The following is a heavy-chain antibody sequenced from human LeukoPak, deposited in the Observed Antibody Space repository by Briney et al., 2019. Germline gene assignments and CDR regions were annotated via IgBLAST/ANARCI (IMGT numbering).Heavy chain of an antibody. Sequence: GGSLRLSCTASDFTFRSYGMHWVRQAPGKGLEWVAFIRFDGGNEFYADSVRGRFTISRDNSKKTLYLQMNILRAEDTAVYYCAKDRVSGYYDTSGGHDYWGQGTLVTVSS. D-gene: IGHD3-22*01. CDR3: AKDRVSGYYDTSGGHDY. CDR2: IRFDGGNE. V-gene: IGHV3-30*02. CDR1: DFTFRSYG. J-gene: IGHJ4*02.